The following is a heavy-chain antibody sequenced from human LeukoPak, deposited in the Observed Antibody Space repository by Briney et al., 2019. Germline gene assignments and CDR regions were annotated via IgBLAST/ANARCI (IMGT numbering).Heavy chain of an antibody. Sequence: ASVTVSCKASGYTLTGYFMHWVRQAPGQGLEWMGWINPNSGGTNYAQKFQGRVTMTRDTSISTAYMELSRLRSDDTAVYYCARGNPGSMIGDIWGQGTMVTVSS. V-gene: IGHV1-2*02. CDR3: ARGNPGSMIGDI. CDR1: GYTLTGYF. CDR2: INPNSGGT. D-gene: IGHD3-10*02. J-gene: IGHJ3*02.